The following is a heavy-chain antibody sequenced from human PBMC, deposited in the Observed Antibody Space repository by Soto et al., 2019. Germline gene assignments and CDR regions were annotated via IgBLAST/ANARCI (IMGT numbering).Heavy chain of an antibody. D-gene: IGHD3-3*01. V-gene: IGHV3-7*01. Sequence: EAQLVESGGGLVQPGGSLRLSCAASGFTFTNYWMSWVRQAPGKGLEWVANIKQDGSEKYYADSAKGRFIISRDNAKTSLYLPMNSLRAEYTAVYYCARDMGVFWSGYPEGGFDYWGQGTPVTVSS. CDR2: IKQDGSEK. J-gene: IGHJ4*02. CDR1: GFTFTNYW. CDR3: ARDMGVFWSGYPEGGFDY.